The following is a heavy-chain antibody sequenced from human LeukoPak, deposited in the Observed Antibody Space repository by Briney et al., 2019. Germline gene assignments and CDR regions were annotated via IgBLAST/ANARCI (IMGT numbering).Heavy chain of an antibody. CDR3: AKKAQYNGNYPLDY. D-gene: IGHD1-26*01. CDR1: GFTFSGYS. CDR2: ISTSSSYT. V-gene: IGHV3-21*04. Sequence: GGSLRLSCAASGFTFSGYSMNWVRQAPGKGLEWVSSISTSSSYTYYADSVKGRFTISRDNSKNTLYLQMNSLRAEDTALYFCAKKAQYNGNYPLDYWGQGTLVTVSS. J-gene: IGHJ4*02.